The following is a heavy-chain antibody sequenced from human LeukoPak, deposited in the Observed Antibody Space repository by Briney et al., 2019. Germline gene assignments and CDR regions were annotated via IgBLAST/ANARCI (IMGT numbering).Heavy chain of an antibody. D-gene: IGHD6-13*01. J-gene: IGHJ1*01. CDR1: GGSISSYY. Sequence: SETLSLTCTVSGGSISSYYWSWIRQPPGKGLEWIGYIYYSGSTNYNPSLKSRVTISVDTSKNQFSLKLSSVTAADTAVYYCAKKPIAAAGNIFHYAEYFHHWGQGTLVTVSS. V-gene: IGHV4-59*01. CDR3: AKKPIAAAGNIFHYAEYFHH. CDR2: IYYSGST.